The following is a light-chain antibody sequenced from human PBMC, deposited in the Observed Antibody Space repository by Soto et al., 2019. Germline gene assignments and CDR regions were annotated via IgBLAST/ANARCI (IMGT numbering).Light chain of an antibody. J-gene: IGKJ3*01. CDR3: LQHNTFPFN. CDR2: GAS. CDR1: QRVSSN. V-gene: IGKV3-15*01. Sequence: EVEMTQSPATVSVSPGERVTLSCRASQRVSSNVAWYQQKPGQAPRVLIFGASTRATGTPARFSGSGSGTEFTLTISSLQPEDFATYYCLQHNTFPFNFGPGTRVD.